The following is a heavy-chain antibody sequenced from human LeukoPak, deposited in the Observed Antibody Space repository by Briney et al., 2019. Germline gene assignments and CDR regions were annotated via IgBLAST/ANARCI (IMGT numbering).Heavy chain of an antibody. Sequence: PETLSLTCAVYGGSFSGYYWSWIRQPPGKGLEWIGEINHSGSTNYNPSLKSRVTISVDTSKNQFSLRLTSVTAADTAVYYCARISGGGYWYFDLWGRGTLVTVSS. J-gene: IGHJ2*01. CDR2: INHSGST. D-gene: IGHD2-15*01. CDR1: GGSFSGYY. CDR3: ARISGGGYWYFDL. V-gene: IGHV4-34*01.